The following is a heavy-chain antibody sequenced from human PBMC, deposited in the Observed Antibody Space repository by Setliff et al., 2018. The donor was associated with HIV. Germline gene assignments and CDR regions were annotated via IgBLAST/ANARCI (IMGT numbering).Heavy chain of an antibody. Sequence: SETLSLTCTVSSGSIKSYYWSWIRQPPGKGLEWVGYIYGSGSTNYNPSLKSRLPISIDMYKNQFSLKLNSVTAADTAVYYCARAGNDYYDSNGYYYVVDWFDSWGQGTLVTVSS. V-gene: IGHV4-59*01. D-gene: IGHD3-22*01. J-gene: IGHJ5*01. CDR1: SGSIKSYY. CDR3: ARAGNDYYDSNGYYYVVDWFDS. CDR2: IYGSGST.